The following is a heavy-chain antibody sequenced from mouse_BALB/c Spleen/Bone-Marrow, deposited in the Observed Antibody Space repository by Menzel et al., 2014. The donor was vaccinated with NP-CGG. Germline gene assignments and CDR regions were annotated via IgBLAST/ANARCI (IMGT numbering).Heavy chain of an antibody. Sequence: EVQLQQSGAELVKPGASVKLSCTASGFNIKDTYMHWVKQRPEQGLEWIGRIDPANGNTKYDPKFQGKATITADTSSNTAYLQLSSLTSEDTAVYYCARGYYDYVYAMGYWGQGTSVPVSS. CDR1: GFNIKDTY. J-gene: IGHJ4*01. D-gene: IGHD2-4*01. CDR2: IDPANGNT. V-gene: IGHV14-3*02. CDR3: ARGYYDYVYAMGY.